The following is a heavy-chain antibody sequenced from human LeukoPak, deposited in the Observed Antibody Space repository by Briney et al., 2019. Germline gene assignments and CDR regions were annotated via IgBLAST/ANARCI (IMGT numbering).Heavy chain of an antibody. J-gene: IGHJ4*02. CDR3: ARDSAAAADY. CDR2: IKQDGSEK. CDR1: GFTFSNYA. V-gene: IGHV3-7*04. D-gene: IGHD6-13*01. Sequence: GRSLRLSCAASGFTFSNYAMHWVRQAPGKGLEWVANIKQDGSEKYYVDSVKGRFTISRDNAKNSLYLQMNSLRAEDTAVYYCARDSAAAADYWGQGTLVTVSS.